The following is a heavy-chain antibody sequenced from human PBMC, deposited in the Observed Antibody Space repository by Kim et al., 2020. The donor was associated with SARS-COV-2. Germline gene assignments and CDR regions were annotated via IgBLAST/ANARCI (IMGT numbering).Heavy chain of an antibody. D-gene: IGHD2-2*01. J-gene: IGHJ4*02. CDR3: ARDFRIVVVPAASRSFDY. CDR1: GYTFTGYY. CDR2: INPNSGGT. V-gene: IGHV1-2*02. Sequence: ASVKVSCKASGYTFTGYYMHWVRQAPGQGLEWMGWINPNSGGTNYAQKFQGRVTMTRDTSISTAYMELSRLRSDDTAVYYCARDFRIVVVPAASRSFDYWGQGTLVTVSS.